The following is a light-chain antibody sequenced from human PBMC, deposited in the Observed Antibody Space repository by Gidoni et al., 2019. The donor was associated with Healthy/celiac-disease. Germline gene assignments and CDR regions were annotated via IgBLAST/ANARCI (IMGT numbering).Light chain of an antibody. CDR3: QVWDSSSDHLVV. Sequence: SYVLTQPPSVSVATGQTARITCGGNNIGSKSVHWYQQKPGQAPVLVVYDDSDRPSGIPARFSGSNSGNTATLTISRVEAGDEADYYCQVWDSSSDHLVVFGGGTKLTVL. V-gene: IGLV3-21*02. CDR2: DDS. CDR1: NIGSKS. J-gene: IGLJ2*01.